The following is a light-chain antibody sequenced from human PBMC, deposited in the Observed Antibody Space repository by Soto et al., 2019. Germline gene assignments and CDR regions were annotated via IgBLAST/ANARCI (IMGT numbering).Light chain of an antibody. V-gene: IGKV3-15*01. CDR3: QQYDNWPSVT. CDR2: GTS. Sequence: IVMTQSPATLSVSPGESATLSCRASQSVGRSLAWYQQKPGQAPRLLIYGTSARATGIPATFSGSGSGTEFTLTISSLQSEDFAVYYCQQYDNWPSVTFGGGTKVEIK. J-gene: IGKJ4*01. CDR1: QSVGRS.